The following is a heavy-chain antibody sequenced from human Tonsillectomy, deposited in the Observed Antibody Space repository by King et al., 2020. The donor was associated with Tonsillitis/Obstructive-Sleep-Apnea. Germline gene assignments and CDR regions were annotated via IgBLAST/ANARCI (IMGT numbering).Heavy chain of an antibody. D-gene: IGHD2-2*01. CDR1: GFTFSSYA. CDR3: AKRSGWDIVVVPAADFY. J-gene: IGHJ4*02. Sequence: VQLVESGGGLVQPGGSLRLSCAASGFTFSSYAMSWVRQAPGKGLEWVSAISGSGSSKYYADSVKGRFTISRDNSKNTLYLQMNSLRAEDTAVYYCAKRSGWDIVVVPAADFYWGQGTLVTVSS. CDR2: ISGSGSSK. V-gene: IGHV3-23*04.